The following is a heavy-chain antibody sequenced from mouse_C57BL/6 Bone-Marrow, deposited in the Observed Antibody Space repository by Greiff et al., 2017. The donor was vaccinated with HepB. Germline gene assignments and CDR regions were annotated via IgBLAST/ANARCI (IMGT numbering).Heavy chain of an antibody. J-gene: IGHJ3*01. Sequence: QVQLQQSGAELARPGASVKLSCKASGYTFTSYGISWVKQRTGQGLEWIGEIYPRSGNTYYNEKFKGKATLTADKSSSTAYMELRSLTSEDSAVYVCAINYYGSSAWFAYWGQGTLVTVSA. V-gene: IGHV1-81*01. D-gene: IGHD1-1*01. CDR3: AINYYGSSAWFAY. CDR1: GYTFTSYG. CDR2: IYPRSGNT.